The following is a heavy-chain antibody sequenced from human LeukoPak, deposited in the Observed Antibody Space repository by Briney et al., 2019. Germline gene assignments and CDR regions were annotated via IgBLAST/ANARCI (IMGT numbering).Heavy chain of an antibody. CDR2: ISYDGSNK. CDR1: GFAFGVYA. V-gene: IGHV3-30-3*01. Sequence: GGSLRLSCAASGFAFGVYAMHWVRHAPGKGLEWVALISYDGSNKYYADSVKGRFTISRDNSKNTLYLQMNSLRAEDTAVYYCAKVLDTAMVTPFDYWGQGTLVTVSS. D-gene: IGHD5-18*01. CDR3: AKVLDTAMVTPFDY. J-gene: IGHJ4*02.